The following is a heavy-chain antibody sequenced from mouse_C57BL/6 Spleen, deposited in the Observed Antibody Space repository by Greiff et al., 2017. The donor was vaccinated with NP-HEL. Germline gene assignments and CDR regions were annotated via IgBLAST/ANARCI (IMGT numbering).Heavy chain of an antibody. Sequence: VQGVESGPGLVAPSQSLSITCTVPGFSLTSYGVHWVRQPPGKGLEWLVVIWSDGSTTYNSALKSRLSISKDNSKSQVFLKMNSLQTDDTAMYYCARSLITTGDYYAMDYWGQGTSVTVSS. J-gene: IGHJ4*01. V-gene: IGHV2-6*03. CDR1: GFSLTSYG. CDR2: IWSDGST. CDR3: ARSLITTGDYYAMDY. D-gene: IGHD1-1*01.